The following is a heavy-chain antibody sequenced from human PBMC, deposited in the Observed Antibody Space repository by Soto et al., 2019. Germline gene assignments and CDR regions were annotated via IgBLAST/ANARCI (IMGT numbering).Heavy chain of an antibody. V-gene: IGHV3-15*01. CDR1: GFTFSNAW. CDR2: IKSKTGGGRT. D-gene: IGHD1-26*01. CDR3: TTDGSSEDY. Sequence: EVQLVESGGGLVQPGGSLRLSCAASGFTFSNAWMRWVRQAPGKGLEWVGRIKSKTGGGRTDYAAPVKGRYTISRADSKNTMYLQMNSLKTEDTAVYYCTTDGSSEDYWGQGTLVTVSS. J-gene: IGHJ4*02.